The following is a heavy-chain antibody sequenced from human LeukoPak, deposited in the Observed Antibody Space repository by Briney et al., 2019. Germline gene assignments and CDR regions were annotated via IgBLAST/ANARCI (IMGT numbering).Heavy chain of an antibody. CDR3: ARDIQMRSSWSWGPNWFDP. CDR1: GGTFSSYA. D-gene: IGHD6-13*01. J-gene: IGHJ5*02. CDR2: IIPIFGTA. Sequence: SVKVSCKASGGTFSSYAISWVRQAPGQGLEWMGGIIPIFGTANYAQKFQGRVTITADESTSTAYVELSSLRSEDTAVYYCARDIQMRSSWSWGPNWFDPWGQGTLVTVSS. V-gene: IGHV1-69*13.